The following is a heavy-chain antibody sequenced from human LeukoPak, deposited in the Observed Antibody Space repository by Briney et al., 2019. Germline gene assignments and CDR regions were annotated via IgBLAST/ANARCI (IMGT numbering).Heavy chain of an antibody. D-gene: IGHD3-10*01. CDR1: GYTFTSYG. CDR2: ISAYNGNT. Sequence: ASVNLSCQASGYTFTSYGITWVRQAPRQRLDWMGWISAYNGNTNYAQKLQGRVTMTTDTSTSTAYMELRSLRSDDTAVYYCASGRFGELSFDYWGQGTLVTVSS. J-gene: IGHJ4*02. V-gene: IGHV1-18*04. CDR3: ASGRFGELSFDY.